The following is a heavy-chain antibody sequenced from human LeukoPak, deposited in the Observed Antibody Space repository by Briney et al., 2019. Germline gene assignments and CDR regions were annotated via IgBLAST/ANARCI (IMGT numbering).Heavy chain of an antibody. Sequence: GRSLRLSCAASGGTFSSYAITWVRQAPGQGLEWMGGIIPIFGTANYAQKFQGRVTITADESTSTAYMELSSLRSEDTAVYYCAGYLGSYYYYFDYWGQGTLVTVSS. CDR3: AGYLGSYYYYFDY. J-gene: IGHJ4*02. CDR1: GGTFSSYA. V-gene: IGHV1-69*01. CDR2: IIPIFGTA. D-gene: IGHD1-26*01.